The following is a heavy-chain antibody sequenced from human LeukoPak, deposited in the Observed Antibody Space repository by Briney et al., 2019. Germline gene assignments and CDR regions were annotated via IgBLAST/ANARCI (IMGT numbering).Heavy chain of an antibody. CDR3: AKDRGSLLWFGELLTY. V-gene: IGHV3-74*01. D-gene: IGHD3-10*01. CDR2: ISSDGSRV. CDR1: GFTFNTYS. J-gene: IGHJ4*02. Sequence: PGGSLRLSCAASGFTFNTYSMNWVRQAPGKGLVWVSRISSDGSRVTYADSVKGRFTISRDNAKNTLYLQMNSLRAEDTAVYYCAKDRGSLLWFGELLTYWGQGTLVTVSS.